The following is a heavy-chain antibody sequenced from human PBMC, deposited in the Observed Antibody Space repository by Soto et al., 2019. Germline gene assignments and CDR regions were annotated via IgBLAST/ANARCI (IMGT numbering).Heavy chain of an antibody. Sequence: QVQLVQCGAEVKKPGASVKVSCKASSYTFTSYGITWVRQARGQGLEWMGWISAYNGNKKYAQKLQGRVTMTTDTSTSTAYMELRSPRSDYTAVYYCARDLGQQLFDYWGQGTLVTVSS. CDR1: SYTFTSYG. J-gene: IGHJ4*02. CDR3: ARDLGQQLFDY. D-gene: IGHD6-13*01. CDR2: ISAYNGNK. V-gene: IGHV1-18*01.